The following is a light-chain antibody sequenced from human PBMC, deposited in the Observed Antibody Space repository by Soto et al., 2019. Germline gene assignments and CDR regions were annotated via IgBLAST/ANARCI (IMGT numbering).Light chain of an antibody. CDR3: QHYFNWPYT. CDR2: GSS. J-gene: IGKJ2*01. V-gene: IGKV3-15*01. Sequence: EIVMTQSPATLSVSPGERATRSCRASQSVTSNLAWYQQKPGRAPRLLIYGSSTRATGIPARFRGSGSGTQFTLTLSNLQSEDFALYDCQHYFNWPYTFGQGTKLEI. CDR1: QSVTSN.